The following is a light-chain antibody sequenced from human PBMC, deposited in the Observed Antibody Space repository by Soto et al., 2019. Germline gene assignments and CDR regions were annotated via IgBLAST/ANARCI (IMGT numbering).Light chain of an antibody. CDR1: QDIRTS. V-gene: IGKV1-12*01. CDR2: LSS. J-gene: IGKJ4*01. CDR3: QQAHSFPRT. Sequence: DIQMTQSPSSVSASVGDRVIITCRATQDIRTSLGWYQQKPGAAPKLLIYLSSTLAAGVPARFSGSGSGTDFTLTISSLQPEDFATYYCQQAHSFPRTFGGGTKVESK.